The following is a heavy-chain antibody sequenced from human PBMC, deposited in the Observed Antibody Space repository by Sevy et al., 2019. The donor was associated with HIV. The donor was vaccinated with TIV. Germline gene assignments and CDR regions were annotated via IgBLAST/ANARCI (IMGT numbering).Heavy chain of an antibody. V-gene: IGHV3-33*01. CDR1: GFTFSVYG. CDR2: LRYDGSNK. CDR3: ARATYDGSGYALKIDAFDI. Sequence: GGSLRLSCAASGFTFSVYGMHWVRQAPGKGLEWVAALRYDGSNKYYADSVKGRFSVSRDNSKNPMYLQMNSLRAEDTAVYYCARATYDGSGYALKIDAFDIWGQGTMVTVSS. J-gene: IGHJ3*02. D-gene: IGHD3-22*01.